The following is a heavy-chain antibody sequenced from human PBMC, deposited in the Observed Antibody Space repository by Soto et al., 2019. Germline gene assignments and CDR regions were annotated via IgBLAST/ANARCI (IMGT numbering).Heavy chain of an antibody. CDR1: GYTFTGYA. V-gene: IGHV1-3*01. Sequence: SVKVSCKASGYTFTGYAIHWVRQAPGQRLEWMGWINGGNGDTKYSQKFQGRVTISRDTSASTAYMELTSLGSEDTAVYHCARGYCSSTSCQYYFDFWGQGTLVTVSS. CDR3: ARGYCSSTSCQYYFDF. J-gene: IGHJ4*02. D-gene: IGHD2-2*01. CDR2: INGGNGDT.